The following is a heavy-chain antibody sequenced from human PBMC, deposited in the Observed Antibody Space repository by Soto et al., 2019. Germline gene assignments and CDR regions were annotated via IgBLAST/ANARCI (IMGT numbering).Heavy chain of an antibody. CDR2: ISYDGSDK. V-gene: IGHV3-30-3*01. CDR3: ARGGGFCGADCYKGGIDY. CDR1: GFTFSPYT. J-gene: IGHJ4*02. D-gene: IGHD2-21*02. Sequence: QVQLVESGGGVVQPGRSLRLSCAASGFTFSPYTMHWVRQTPGKGLEWVAVISYDGSDKYYADSVRGRFTISRDNCKNTLFLQMNSLRAEDTALYYCARGGGFCGADCYKGGIDYWGQGTLVTVSS.